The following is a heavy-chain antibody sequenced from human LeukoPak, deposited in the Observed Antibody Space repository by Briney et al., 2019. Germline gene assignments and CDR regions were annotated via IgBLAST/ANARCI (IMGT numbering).Heavy chain of an antibody. J-gene: IGHJ4*02. CDR3: ARDSQRYSYGYADY. CDR2: ISSSSSTI. Sequence: GGSLRLTCAASGFTFSSYSMNWVRQAPGKGLEWVSYISSSSSTIYYADSVKGRFTISRDNAKNSLYLQMNSLRDEDTAVYYCARDSQRYSYGYADYWGQGTLVAVSS. CDR1: GFTFSSYS. V-gene: IGHV3-48*02. D-gene: IGHD5-18*01.